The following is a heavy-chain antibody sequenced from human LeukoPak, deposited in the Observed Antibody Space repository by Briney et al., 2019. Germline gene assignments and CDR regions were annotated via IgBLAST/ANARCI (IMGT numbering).Heavy chain of an antibody. J-gene: IGHJ5*02. Sequence: ASVKVSCKASGYTFTSYYMHWVRQAPGQGLEWMGIINPSGGSTSYAQKLQGRVTMTRDMSTSTVYMELSSLRSDDTAVYYCARDGVALRYFDWLLPQKRYNWFDPWGQGTLVTVSS. CDR2: INPSGGST. CDR1: GYTFTSYY. D-gene: IGHD3-9*01. CDR3: ARDGVALRYFDWLLPQKRYNWFDP. V-gene: IGHV1-46*01.